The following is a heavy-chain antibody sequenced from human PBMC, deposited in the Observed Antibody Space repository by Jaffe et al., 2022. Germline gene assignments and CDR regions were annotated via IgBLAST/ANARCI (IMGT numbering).Heavy chain of an antibody. V-gene: IGHV1-46*01. D-gene: IGHD1-7*01. J-gene: IGHJ4*02. Sequence: QVQLVQSGAEVKKPGASVRVSCKASGYAFLDYSIHWVRQAPGQGLEWVGLIRPITGATEYAQKFQGRVTMTRDTSTNTVSMELSSVTSEDTAVYYCARTLVTGTSDYWGQGTLITVSS. CDR2: IRPITGAT. CDR1: GYAFLDYS. CDR3: ARTLVTGTSDY.